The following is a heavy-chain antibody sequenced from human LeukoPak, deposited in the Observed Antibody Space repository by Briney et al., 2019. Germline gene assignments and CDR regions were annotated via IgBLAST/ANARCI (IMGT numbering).Heavy chain of an antibody. CDR2: ISYDGSNK. CDR3: ARGPGTGPFDP. Sequence: PGGSLRLSCAASGFTFRSYGMHWVRQAPGKGLEWVAVISYDGSNKYYADSVKGRFTISRDNSKNTLYLQMNSLRTEDTAVYYCARGPGTGPFDPWGQGTLVTVSS. CDR1: GFTFRSYG. D-gene: IGHD1-7*01. V-gene: IGHV3-30*19. J-gene: IGHJ5*02.